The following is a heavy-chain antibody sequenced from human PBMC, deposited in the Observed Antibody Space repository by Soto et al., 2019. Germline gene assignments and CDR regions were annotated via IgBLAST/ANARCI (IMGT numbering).Heavy chain of an antibody. Sequence: ASVKVSCKASGDTFTSYDFNWVRQATGQGLEWLGWMNPNSGTTGYAQRFQGRVTMTRNTAISTAYMELSSLRSEDTAMYYCARVACTGGRCYYDYWGQGTLVTVSS. D-gene: IGHD2-8*02. CDR1: GDTFTSYD. V-gene: IGHV1-8*01. CDR2: MNPNSGTT. J-gene: IGHJ4*02. CDR3: ARVACTGGRCYYDY.